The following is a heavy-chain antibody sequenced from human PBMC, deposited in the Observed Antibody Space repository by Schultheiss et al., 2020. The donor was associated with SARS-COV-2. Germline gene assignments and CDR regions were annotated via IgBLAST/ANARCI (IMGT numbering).Heavy chain of an antibody. CDR2: IYYSGST. Sequence: LSLTCTVSGGSISSGGYYWSWIRQHPGKGLEWIGYIYYSGSTYYNPSLKSRVTISVDTSKNQFSLELRSVTAADTAVYFCAAWTRLAVADTSSRYYYYGLDVWGQGTTVTVSS. J-gene: IGHJ6*02. CDR3: AAWTRLAVADTSSRYYYYGLDV. CDR1: GGSISSGGYY. D-gene: IGHD6-19*01. V-gene: IGHV4-31*03.